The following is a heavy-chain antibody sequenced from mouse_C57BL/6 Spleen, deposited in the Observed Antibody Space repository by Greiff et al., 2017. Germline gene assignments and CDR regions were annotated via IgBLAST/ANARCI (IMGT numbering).Heavy chain of an antibody. CDR3: TEDGNSYYFDY. CDR2: IDPETGGT. Sequence: QVQLKQSGAELVRPGASVTLSCKASGYTFTDYEMHWVKQTPVHGLEWIGAIDPETGGTAYNQKFKGKAILTADKSSSTAYMELRSLTSEDSAVYYCTEDGNSYYFDYWGQGTTLTVSS. CDR1: GYTFTDYE. V-gene: IGHV1-15*01. J-gene: IGHJ2*01. D-gene: IGHD2-1*01.